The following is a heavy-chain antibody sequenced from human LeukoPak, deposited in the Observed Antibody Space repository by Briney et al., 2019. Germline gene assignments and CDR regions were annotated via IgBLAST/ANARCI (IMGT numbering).Heavy chain of an antibody. Sequence: GGSLRLSCAASGFTFSSYGMHWVRQAPGKGLEWVAFIRYDGSNKYYADSVKGRFTISRDNSKNTLYLQMNSLRAEDTAVYYCAKDVVGQQWPENYWGQGTLVTVSS. CDR1: GFTFSSYG. CDR2: IRYDGSNK. D-gene: IGHD6-19*01. J-gene: IGHJ4*02. CDR3: AKDVVGQQWPENY. V-gene: IGHV3-30*02.